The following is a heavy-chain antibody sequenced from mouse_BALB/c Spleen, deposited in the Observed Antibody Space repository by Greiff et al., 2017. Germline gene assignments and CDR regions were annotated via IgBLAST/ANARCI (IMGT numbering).Heavy chain of an antibody. Sequence: VTLKVSGAELVKPGASVKLSCTASGFNIKDTYMHWVKQRPEQGLEWIGRIDPANGNTKYDPKFQGKATITADTSSNTAYLQLSSLTSEDTAVYYCAYDYYAMDYWGQGTSVTVSS. J-gene: IGHJ4*01. V-gene: IGHV14-3*02. CDR3: AYDYYAMDY. CDR2: IDPANGNT. CDR1: GFNIKDTY.